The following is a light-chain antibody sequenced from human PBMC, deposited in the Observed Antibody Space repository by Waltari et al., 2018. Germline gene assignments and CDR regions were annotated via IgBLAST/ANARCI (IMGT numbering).Light chain of an antibody. Sequence: SYVVTQPPSVSVAPGQTARISCGGTDFGSKPVHWYQQKPGQAPVLVVFDDRFRPSGIPGRFSGSNSGNTATLTINRVDAGDEADYYCQVWDSRSDHVVFGGGTKLTLL. CDR3: QVWDSRSDHVV. CDR1: DFGSKP. CDR2: DDR. V-gene: IGLV3-21*02. J-gene: IGLJ3*02.